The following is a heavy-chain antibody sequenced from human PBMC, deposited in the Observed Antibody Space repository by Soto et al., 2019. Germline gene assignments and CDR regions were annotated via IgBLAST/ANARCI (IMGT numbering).Heavy chain of an antibody. D-gene: IGHD2-2*01. CDR1: GFIFSSYG. CDR2: ITYDGSNA. V-gene: IGHV3-30*03. Sequence: QVQLVESGGGVVQPGRSLRLSCEASGFIFSSYGMHWVRQAPGKGLEWVALITYDGSNADYADSVKGRFTLSRDDSENTLYLQMNSLRSEDTALYYCARVRGYQLLLDYGMDVWGQGTTVTVSS. CDR3: ARVRGYQLLLDYGMDV. J-gene: IGHJ6*02.